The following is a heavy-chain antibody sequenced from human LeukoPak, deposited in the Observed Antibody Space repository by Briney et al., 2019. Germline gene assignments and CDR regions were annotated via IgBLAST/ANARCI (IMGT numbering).Heavy chain of an antibody. CDR3: ARDGSTRLQWLVRAFDI. J-gene: IGHJ3*02. Sequence: GGSLRLSCAASGFTFSSYAMSWVRQAPGKGLEWVAVIWYDGSNKYYADSVKGRFTISRDNSKNTLYLQMNSLRAEDTAVYYCARDGSTRLQWLVRAFDIWGQGTMVTVSS. V-gene: IGHV3-33*08. CDR1: GFTFSSYA. CDR2: IWYDGSNK. D-gene: IGHD6-19*01.